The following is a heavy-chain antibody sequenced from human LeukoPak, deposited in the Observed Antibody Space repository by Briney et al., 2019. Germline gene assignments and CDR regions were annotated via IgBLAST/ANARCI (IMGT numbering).Heavy chain of an antibody. CDR1: GYTLTELS. V-gene: IGHV1-24*01. CDR2: FDPEDGET. Sequence: ASVKVSCKVSGYTLTELSMHWVRQAPGKGLEWMGGFDPEDGETIYAQKFQGRVTMTEDTSTDTAYMELSSLRSEDTAVYYCARGYYYDSSGYYREYFQHWGQGTLVTVSS. D-gene: IGHD3-22*01. CDR3: ARGYYYDSSGYYREYFQH. J-gene: IGHJ1*01.